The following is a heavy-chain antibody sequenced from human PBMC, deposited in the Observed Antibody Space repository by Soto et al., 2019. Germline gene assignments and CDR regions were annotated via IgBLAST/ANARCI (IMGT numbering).Heavy chain of an antibody. CDR1: GLIFSDYH. J-gene: IGHJ6*02. D-gene: IGHD6-19*01. V-gene: IGHV3-72*01. CDR2: IRRKANSYTT. Sequence: EVQLVESGGGLVQPGGSLRLSCAASGLIFSDYHMDWVRQAPGKGFEWVGRIRRKANSYTTEYAASVKGRFTISRDDAKHSLYLQLHSLRREDTAVYYCAMLGGWSGGSSGRDVWGQGTTVTVSS. CDR3: AMLGGWSGGSSGRDV.